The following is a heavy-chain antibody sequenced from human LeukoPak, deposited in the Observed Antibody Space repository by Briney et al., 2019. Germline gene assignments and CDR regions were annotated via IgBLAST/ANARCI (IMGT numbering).Heavy chain of an antibody. V-gene: IGHV3-43*02. CDR2: ISGDGGST. CDR1: GFMFHDYA. CDR3: VREGHQGLFCGSTSCYVH. D-gene: IGHD2-2*01. Sequence: GGSLGLSCAAPGFMFHDYAIHWVRHAPGKGLEWVSLISGDGGSTFYAASVKGRFTVSRDNAKNNVYVQMNSLRAGDTAVYYCVREGHQGLFCGSTSCYVHWGQGSLVTVSS. J-gene: IGHJ4*02.